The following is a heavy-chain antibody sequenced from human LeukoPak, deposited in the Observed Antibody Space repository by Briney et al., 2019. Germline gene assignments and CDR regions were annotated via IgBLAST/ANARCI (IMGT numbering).Heavy chain of an antibody. CDR3: AKSTGSSWYYFDC. CDR2: ISGSGGST. D-gene: IGHD6-13*01. J-gene: IGHJ4*02. V-gene: IGHV3-23*01. Sequence: GGSLRLSCAASGFTFSSYAKSWVRQAPGKGLEWVSAISGSGGSTYYADSVKGRFTISRDNSKNTLYMQMNSLRAEDTAVYYCAKSTGSSWYYFDCWGQGTLVTVSS. CDR1: GFTFSSYA.